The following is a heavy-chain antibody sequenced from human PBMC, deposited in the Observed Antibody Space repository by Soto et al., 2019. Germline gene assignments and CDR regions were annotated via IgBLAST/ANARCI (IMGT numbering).Heavy chain of an antibody. D-gene: IGHD2-15*01. CDR3: AKDASCYSCGA. V-gene: IGHV4-39*01. Sequence: PSETLSLTCAVSGGSISSSNFYWGWFRQTPGKGLEWIGSIRYGGDASYNPSLKSQVTISIDSSKNQFSLSLTSVTAADTATYYCAKDASCYSCGAWGEGAPVISPQ. CDR2: IRYGGDA. J-gene: IGHJ4*02. CDR1: GGSISSSNFY.